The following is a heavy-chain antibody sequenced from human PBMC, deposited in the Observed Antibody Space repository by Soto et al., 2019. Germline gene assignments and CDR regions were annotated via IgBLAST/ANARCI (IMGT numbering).Heavy chain of an antibody. V-gene: IGHV3-23*01. D-gene: IGHD2-21*02. CDR2: ISGSGGST. CDR1: GFTFSSYA. Sequence: EVQLLESGGGLVQPGGSLRLSCAASGFTFSSYAMSWVRQAPGKGLEWVSAISGSGGSTYYVDSVKGRFTISRDNSKNTLYLQMNSLRAEDTAVYYCAKDHRYGGNSFDYWGQGTLVTVSS. CDR3: AKDHRYGGNSFDY. J-gene: IGHJ4*02.